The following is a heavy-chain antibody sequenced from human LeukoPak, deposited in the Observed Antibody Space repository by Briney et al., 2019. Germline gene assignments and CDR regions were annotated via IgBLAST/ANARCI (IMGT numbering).Heavy chain of an antibody. V-gene: IGHV4-31*03. Sequence: PSQTLSLTCTVSGGSISSGGYYWSRIRQHPGKGLEWIGYIYYSGSTYYNPSLKSRVTISVDTSKNQFSLKLSSVTAADTAVYYCARMYCSSTSCYHGWLDPWGQGTLVTVSS. CDR2: IYYSGST. CDR3: ARMYCSSTSCYHGWLDP. D-gene: IGHD2-2*01. J-gene: IGHJ5*02. CDR1: GGSISSGGYY.